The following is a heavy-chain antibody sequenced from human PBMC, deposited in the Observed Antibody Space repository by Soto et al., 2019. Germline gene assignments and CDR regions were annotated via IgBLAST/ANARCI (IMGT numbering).Heavy chain of an antibody. Sequence: QVQLQESGPGLVKPSETLSLTCTVSGDSISSYYWSWIRQPPGKGLEWIGYIYYSGSTNYSPTLRSPVAFSIGTSKNQCSLRLSSVTAADTAVYYCATVGQYCSSTSCHYYYYMGVWGKGPTVTAAS. CDR1: GDSISSYY. CDR3: ATVGQYCSSTSCHYYYYMGV. V-gene: IGHV4-59*01. CDR2: IYYSGST. J-gene: IGHJ6*03. D-gene: IGHD2-2*01.